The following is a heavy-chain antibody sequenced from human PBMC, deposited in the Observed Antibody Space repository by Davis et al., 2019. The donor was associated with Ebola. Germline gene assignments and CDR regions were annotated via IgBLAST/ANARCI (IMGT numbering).Heavy chain of an antibody. CDR1: GYTFTSYA. V-gene: IGHV1-3*01. Sequence: ASVTVSCKASGYTFTSYAMHWVRQAPGQRLEWMGWINAGNGNTKYSQKFQGRVTITRDTSAGTAYMELSSLRSEDTAVYYCAGYYYYYGMDVWGQGTTVTVSS. CDR3: AGYYYYYGMDV. CDR2: INAGNGNT. J-gene: IGHJ6*02.